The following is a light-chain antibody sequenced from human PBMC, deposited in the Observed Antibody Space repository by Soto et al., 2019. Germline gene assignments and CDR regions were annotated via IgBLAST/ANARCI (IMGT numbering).Light chain of an antibody. CDR3: CSYAGSRYV. Sequence: QSALTQPASVSGSPGQSITISCTGTTSDVGSYNLVSWYQQHPGKAPKLMIYEVSKGPSGVSNRFSGSKSGNTASLTISGLQAEDEADYYCCSYAGSRYVFGTGTKLTVL. CDR2: EVS. J-gene: IGLJ1*01. CDR1: TSDVGSYNL. V-gene: IGLV2-23*02.